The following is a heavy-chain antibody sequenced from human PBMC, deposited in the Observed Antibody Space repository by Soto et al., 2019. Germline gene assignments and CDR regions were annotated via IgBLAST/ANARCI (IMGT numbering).Heavy chain of an antibody. CDR2: VIASVGST. J-gene: IGHJ5*01. V-gene: IGHV1-69*01. CDR3: AAGGRVTFNEFDF. D-gene: IGHD1-1*01. CDR1: GGTLTSFA. Sequence: QLVQSGAEVRKPGSSVKVSCTASGGTLTSFAVSWVRQAPGQGLEWMGGVIASVGSTKFAQRFQCRLMITADDSANSAFMDLRSLNSEDTAIYYCAAGGRVTFNEFDFWGQGTLVTVSS.